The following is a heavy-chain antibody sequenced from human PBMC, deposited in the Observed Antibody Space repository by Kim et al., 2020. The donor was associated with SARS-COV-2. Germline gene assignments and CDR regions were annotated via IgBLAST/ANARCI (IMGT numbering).Heavy chain of an antibody. J-gene: IGHJ6*02. CDR3: ARDQGGFVRITMVREGGNRYGMDV. D-gene: IGHD3-10*01. CDR1: GFTFSSYG. V-gene: IGHV3-33*01. CDR2: IWYDGSNK. Sequence: GGSLRLSCAASGFTFSSYGMHWVRQAPGKGLEWVAVIWYDGSNKYYADSVKGRFTISRDNSKNTLYLQMNSLRAEDTAVYYCARDQGGFVRITMVREGGNRYGMDVWGQGTTVTVSS.